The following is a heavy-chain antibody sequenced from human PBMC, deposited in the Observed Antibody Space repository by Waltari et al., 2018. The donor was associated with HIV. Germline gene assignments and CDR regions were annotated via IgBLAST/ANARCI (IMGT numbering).Heavy chain of an antibody. V-gene: IGHV4-34*01. Sequence: QVQLQQWGAGLLKPSETLSLTCAVYGVSFSGYYWSWIRQPPGKGLEWIGEINHSGSTNYNPSLKSRVTISVDTSKNQFSLKLSSVTAADTAVYYCASGQNVSSLSYFDYWGQGTLVTVSS. CDR1: GVSFSGYY. J-gene: IGHJ4*02. CDR3: ASGQNVSSLSYFDY. CDR2: INHSGST. D-gene: IGHD6-13*01.